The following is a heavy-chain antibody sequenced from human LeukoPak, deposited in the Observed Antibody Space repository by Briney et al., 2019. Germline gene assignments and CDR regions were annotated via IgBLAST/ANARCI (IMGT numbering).Heavy chain of an antibody. V-gene: IGHV3-23*01. Sequence: PGGSLRLSCAASGFTFSSYAMSWVRQAPGKGLEWVSAIGGSGGSTYYADSVKGRFTISRDNSKNTLYLQMNSLRAEDTAVYYCAKGGDYGDYVFDYWGQGTLVTVSS. CDR2: IGGSGGST. J-gene: IGHJ4*02. CDR1: GFTFSSYA. CDR3: AKGGDYGDYVFDY. D-gene: IGHD4-17*01.